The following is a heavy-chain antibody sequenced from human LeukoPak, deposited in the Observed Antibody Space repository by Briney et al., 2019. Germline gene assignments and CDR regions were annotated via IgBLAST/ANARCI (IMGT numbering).Heavy chain of an antibody. V-gene: IGHV3-64*01. J-gene: IGHJ4*02. CDR1: GFAFSSYA. CDR3: ARYRAAVGFDY. CDR2: ISNNGGST. D-gene: IGHD6-13*01. Sequence: GGSLRLSCAASGFAFSSYAMHWVRQAPGKGLEYVSAISNNGGSTYYANSMKGRFTISRDNSKNTLYLQMGSLRAEDMAVYYCARYRAAVGFDYWGQGTLVTVSS.